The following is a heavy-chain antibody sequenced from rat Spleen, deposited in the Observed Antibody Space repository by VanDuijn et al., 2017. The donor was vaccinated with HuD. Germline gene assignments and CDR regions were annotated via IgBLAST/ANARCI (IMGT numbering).Heavy chain of an antibody. CDR2: ISYDGSNT. D-gene: IGHD1-7*01. Sequence: EVQLVESGGGLVQPGRSLKLSCAASGFTFSDYNMAWVRQAPKKGLEWVATISYDGSNTYYRDSVKGRFTISRDNAKSTLYLQMDSLRSEDTATYYWARHDYGYGLIRFAYWGHGVMVTVSS. J-gene: IGHJ2*01. CDR1: GFTFSDYN. V-gene: IGHV5-7*01. CDR3: ARHDYGYGLIRFAY.